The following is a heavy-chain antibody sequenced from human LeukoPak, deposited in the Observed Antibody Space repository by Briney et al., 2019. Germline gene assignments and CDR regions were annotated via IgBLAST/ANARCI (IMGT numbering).Heavy chain of an antibody. Sequence: PSETLSLTCTVSGGSLSSIHYYWGWIRQPPGKGLEWIGSIYYSGSTYYNPSLKSRVTISVDTSKNQFSLKLSSVTAADTAVYYCERLDGYCSGGSCYSVSFVDPWGQGTLVTVSS. CDR1: GGSLSSIHYY. CDR2: IYYSGST. D-gene: IGHD2-15*01. CDR3: ERLDGYCSGGSCYSVSFVDP. J-gene: IGHJ5*02. V-gene: IGHV4-39*01.